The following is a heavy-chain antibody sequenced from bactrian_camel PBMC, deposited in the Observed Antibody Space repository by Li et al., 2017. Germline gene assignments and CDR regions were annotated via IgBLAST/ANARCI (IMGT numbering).Heavy chain of an antibody. CDR2: ISIEGMT. Sequence: VQLVESGGGSVPSGGSLTLSCAASYTSSRSWCMGWFRQAPGKEREGVALISIEGMTDYADSVKGRFTVSRDNSKTTLSLQIDSLKPEDTAMYYCQIRLWCSVFVWGVRYWGQGTQVTVS. V-gene: IGHV3S55*01. J-gene: IGHJ4*01. CDR1: TSSRSWC. D-gene: IGHD3*01. CDR3: QIRLWCSVFVWGVRY.